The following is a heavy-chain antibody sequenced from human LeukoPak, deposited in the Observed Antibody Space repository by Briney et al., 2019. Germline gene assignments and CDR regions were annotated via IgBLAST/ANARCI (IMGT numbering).Heavy chain of an antibody. CDR3: AKASVGVRLPSY. D-gene: IGHD3-10*01. CDR1: GYSLIELS. Sequence: ASVKVSCKVSGYSLIELSMHWVRQAPGKGLEWMAGFDPEEGEIIYAQKFQGRVTMTQDFSTETIYMELSSLTSEDTAIYYCAKASVGVRLPSYWGQGTLVTVSS. V-gene: IGHV1-24*01. CDR2: FDPEEGEI. J-gene: IGHJ4*02.